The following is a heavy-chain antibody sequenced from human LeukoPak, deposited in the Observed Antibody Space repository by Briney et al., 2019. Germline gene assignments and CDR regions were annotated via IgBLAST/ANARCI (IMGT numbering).Heavy chain of an antibody. CDR1: GFTVSSNS. CDR2: IYSDNT. Sequence: GGSLRLSCTVSGFTVSSNSMSWVRQAPGKGLEWVSFIYSDNTHYSDSVKGRFTISRDNSKNTLYLQMNSLRAEDTAVYYCARDHLVGIVGLLDYWGQGTLVTVSS. V-gene: IGHV3-53*01. D-gene: IGHD1-26*01. J-gene: IGHJ4*02. CDR3: ARDHLVGIVGLLDY.